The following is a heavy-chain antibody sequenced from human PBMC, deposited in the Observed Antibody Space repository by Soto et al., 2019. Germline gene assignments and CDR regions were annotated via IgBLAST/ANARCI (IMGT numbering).Heavy chain of an antibody. CDR2: MYSGGNA. CDR1: GFTVNSNY. D-gene: IGHD3-16*01. J-gene: IGHJ4*02. V-gene: IGHV3-53*01. CDR3: VRERKGAFDY. Sequence: EVQLVESGGGLIEPGGSLRLSCAASGFTVNSNYMSWVRQAPGKGLEWVSAMYSGGNADYADSVKGRFTISRDISKYTLYLQMNSLRAEDTAVYYCVRERKGAFDYWGQGTLVTVSS.